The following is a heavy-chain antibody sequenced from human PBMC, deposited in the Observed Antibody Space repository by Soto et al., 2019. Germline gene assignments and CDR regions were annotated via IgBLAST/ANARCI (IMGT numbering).Heavy chain of an antibody. Sequence: GGSLRLSCASSGFTFSSYSMNLVRQAPGKGLEWVSYISSSSSTIYYADSVKGRFTISRDNAKNSLYLQMNSLRAEDTAVYYCARHYDILTGPNYYFDYWGQGTLVTVS. CDR2: ISSSSSTI. V-gene: IGHV3-48*01. CDR1: GFTFSSYS. CDR3: ARHYDILTGPNYYFDY. D-gene: IGHD3-9*01. J-gene: IGHJ4*02.